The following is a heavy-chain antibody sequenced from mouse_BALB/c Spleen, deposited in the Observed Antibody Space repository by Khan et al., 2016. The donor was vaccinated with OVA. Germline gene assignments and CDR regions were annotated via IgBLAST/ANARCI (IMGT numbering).Heavy chain of an antibody. V-gene: IGHV1-85*01. D-gene: IGHD2-14*01. J-gene: IGHJ3*01. CDR3: ARGGYGGFAY. Sequence: QVQLQQSGAELVKPGASVKLSCKASGYTFTSFDINWVRQRPEQGLEWIGWMFPGDGSTKYNENFKGKATLTTDQSSRTAYMQHSRMTSEDSGAYFCARGGYGGFAYWGQGTLVTVAA. CDR1: GYTFTSFD. CDR2: MFPGDGST.